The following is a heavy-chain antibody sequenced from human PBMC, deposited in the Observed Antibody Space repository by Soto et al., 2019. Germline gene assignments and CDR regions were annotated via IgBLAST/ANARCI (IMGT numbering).Heavy chain of an antibody. CDR2: INHSGST. D-gene: IGHD6-13*01. V-gene: IGHV4-34*01. Sequence: SETLSLTCAVYGGSFSGYYWSWIRQPPGKGLEWIGEINHSGSTNYNPSLKSRVTISVDTSKNQFSLKLSSVTAADTAVYYCARGSASSSWSKRYYYYYMDVWGKGTTVTVSS. J-gene: IGHJ6*03. CDR3: ARGSASSSWSKRYYYYYMDV. CDR1: GGSFSGYY.